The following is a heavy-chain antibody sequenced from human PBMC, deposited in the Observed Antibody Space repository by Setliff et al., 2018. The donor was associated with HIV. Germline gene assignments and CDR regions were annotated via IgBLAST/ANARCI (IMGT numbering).Heavy chain of an antibody. V-gene: IGHV1-69*10. CDR3: ARDREYYYDNSGSPSFDY. J-gene: IGHJ4*02. CDR2: IIPILGIA. CDR1: GGTFSSYA. D-gene: IGHD3-22*01. Sequence: ASVKVSCKASGGTFSSYAINWVRQAPGQGLEWMRGIIPILGIANYAQKFQGRVTITADKSTSTAYMELSSLRSEDTAVYYCARDREYYYDNSGSPSFDYWGQGTLVTVSS.